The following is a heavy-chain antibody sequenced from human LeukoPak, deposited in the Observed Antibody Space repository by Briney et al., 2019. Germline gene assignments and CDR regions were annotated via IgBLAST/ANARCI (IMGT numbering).Heavy chain of an antibody. V-gene: IGHV4-39*01. J-gene: IGHJ4*02. CDR1: GGSISSTTSY. CDR3: ARHGSTDYFDN. Sequence: SETLSLTCAVSGGSISSTTSYWGCIRQPPGKGLEWLGRIYYSGSTFYNPSLKSRVTISVDTSNNQFSLRLSSVTAADTAVYYCARHGSTDYFDNWGQGTLVTVSS. CDR2: IYYSGST. D-gene: IGHD2-2*03.